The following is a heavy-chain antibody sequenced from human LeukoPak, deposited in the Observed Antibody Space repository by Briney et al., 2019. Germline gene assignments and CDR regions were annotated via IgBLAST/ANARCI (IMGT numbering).Heavy chain of an antibody. CDR1: GGSFSGYY. V-gene: IGHV4-34*01. D-gene: IGHD3-10*01. Sequence: SETLSLTCAGHGGSFSGYYWGWIRQPPGKGLEWIGSIYYSGSTYYNPSLKSRVTISVDTSKNQFSLKLSSVTAADTAVYYCARHFRAYYWYFDLWGRGTLVTVSS. J-gene: IGHJ2*01. CDR2: IYYSGST. CDR3: ARHFRAYYWYFDL.